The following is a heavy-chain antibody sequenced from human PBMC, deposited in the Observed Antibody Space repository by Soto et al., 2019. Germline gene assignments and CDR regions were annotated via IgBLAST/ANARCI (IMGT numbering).Heavy chain of an antibody. CDR2: ISGSGGST. V-gene: IGHV3-23*01. D-gene: IGHD6-13*01. J-gene: IGHJ5*02. CDR1: GFTFSSYA. CDR3: AKDPVAAAGPPNWFDP. Sequence: GGSLRLSCAASGFTFSSYAMSWVRQAPGKGLEWVSAISGSGGSTYYADSVKGRFTISRDNSKNTLYLQMNSLRAEDTAVYYCAKDPVAAAGPPNWFDPWGQGTLVTVSS.